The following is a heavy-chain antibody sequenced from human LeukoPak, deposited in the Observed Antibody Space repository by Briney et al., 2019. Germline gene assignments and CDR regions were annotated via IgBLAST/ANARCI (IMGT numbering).Heavy chain of an antibody. D-gene: IGHD3-22*01. Sequence: SETLSLTCTVSGGSISSYYWSWIRQPPGKGLEWIGYIYYSGSTNYNPSLKSRVTISVDTSKNQFSLKLSSVTAADTAVYYCAGQPYYYDSSGYHGPNYYYYGMDVWGQGTTVTVSS. CDR2: IYYSGST. CDR3: AGQPYYYDSSGYHGPNYYYYGMDV. V-gene: IGHV4-59*08. CDR1: GGSISSYY. J-gene: IGHJ6*02.